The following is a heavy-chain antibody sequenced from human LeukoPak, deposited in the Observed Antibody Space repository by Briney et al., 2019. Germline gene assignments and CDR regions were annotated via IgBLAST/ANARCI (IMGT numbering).Heavy chain of an antibody. J-gene: IGHJ3*02. CDR3: ARPLGYADAFDI. CDR2: INHSGST. CDR1: GGSFSGYY. Sequence: SETLSLTCAVYGGSFSGYYWSWIRQPPGKGLEWIGEINHSGSTNYNPSLKSRVTISIDTSKNQFSLKLSSVTAADTAVYYCARPLGYADAFDIWGQGTMVTVAS. V-gene: IGHV4-34*01. D-gene: IGHD2-15*01.